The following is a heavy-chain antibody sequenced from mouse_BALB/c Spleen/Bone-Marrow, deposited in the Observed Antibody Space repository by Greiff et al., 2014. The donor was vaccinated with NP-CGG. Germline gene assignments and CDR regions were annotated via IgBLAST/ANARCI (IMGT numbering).Heavy chain of an antibody. D-gene: IGHD2-1*01. CDR2: INPYNGAT. J-gene: IGHJ4*01. V-gene: IGHV1-26*01. CDR1: GYSFTGYF. Sequence: VQLQQSGPELVKPGASVKISCKPSGYSFTGYFIHWVKQSHVKSLEWIGHINPYNGATNYNQNFKDKASLTVDKSSSTAYMELHSLTSEDSAVYYCARRRGNYEVGYWGQGTSVTVSS. CDR3: ARRRGNYEVGY.